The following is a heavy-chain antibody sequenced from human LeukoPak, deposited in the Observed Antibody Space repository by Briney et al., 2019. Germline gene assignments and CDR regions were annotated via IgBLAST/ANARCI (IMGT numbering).Heavy chain of an antibody. V-gene: IGHV3-21*01. CDR1: GFTFSSFT. Sequence: PGGFLRLSCAASGFTFSSFTMNWVRQAPGKGLEWVSSITTSTSYIYYADSVKGRFTISRDNAKNSLYLQMNSLRAEDTAVYYCARDYSYGSGYLYWGQGTLVTVSS. CDR3: ARDYSYGSGYLY. D-gene: IGHD3-3*01. J-gene: IGHJ4*02. CDR2: ITTSTSYI.